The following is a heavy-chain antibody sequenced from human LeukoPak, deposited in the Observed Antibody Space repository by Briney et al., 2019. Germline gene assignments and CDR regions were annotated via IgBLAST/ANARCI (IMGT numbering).Heavy chain of an antibody. CDR1: GYTFTGYY. Sequence: GASVKVSCKASGYTFTGYYMHWVRQAPGQGLEWMGWINPNNGGTNYAQKFQGRVTMTRDTSISTAYMELRSLRSDDTAVYYCARDRPITMIVVALHSDAFDIWGQGTMVTVSS. J-gene: IGHJ3*02. D-gene: IGHD3-22*01. CDR3: ARDRPITMIVVALHSDAFDI. CDR2: INPNNGGT. V-gene: IGHV1-2*02.